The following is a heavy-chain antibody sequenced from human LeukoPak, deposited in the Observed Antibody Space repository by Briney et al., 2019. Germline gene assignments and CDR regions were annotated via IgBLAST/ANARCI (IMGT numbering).Heavy chain of an antibody. CDR3: VRVKGSYFDY. J-gene: IGHJ4*02. CDR2: ISASGSAI. D-gene: IGHD2-15*01. V-gene: IGHV3-48*01. Sequence: GGSLRLSCTASGLPLSSYSMNSTRQAPGKGLEWISYISASGSAIYYVDSVNGRVTVSRDNARNSLFLQMDSPRAEDTAVYYCVRVKGSYFDYWGPGTLVTVSS. CDR1: GLPLSSYS.